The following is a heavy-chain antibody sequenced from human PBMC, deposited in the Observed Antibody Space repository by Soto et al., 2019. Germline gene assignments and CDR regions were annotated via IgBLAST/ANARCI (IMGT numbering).Heavy chain of an antibody. CDR3: ARDRGIVATGWFDP. V-gene: IGHV3-21*01. D-gene: IGHD5-12*01. Sequence: EVQLVESGGGLVKPGGSLRLSCAASGFTFSSYSMNWVRQAPGKGLEWVSSISSSSSYIYYADSVKGRFTISRDNAKNSRYLQMNSLRAEDTAVYYCARDRGIVATGWFDPWGQGTLVTVSS. CDR1: GFTFSSYS. CDR2: ISSSSSYI. J-gene: IGHJ5*02.